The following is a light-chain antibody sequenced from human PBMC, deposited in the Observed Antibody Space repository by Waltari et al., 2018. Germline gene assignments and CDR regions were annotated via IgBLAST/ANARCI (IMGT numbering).Light chain of an antibody. J-gene: IGLJ3*02. Sequence: QSALTQPRSVSGSPGQSVTLSCTGTSSDVGGYDYVSWYKQRPGKAPKVMVYEVSMRPSGVPARFAGSKSGNTASLTISGLQAEEEDEYYCCSYAGSHSWVFGGGTRLTVL. V-gene: IGLV2-11*01. CDR1: SSDVGGYDY. CDR3: CSYAGSHSWV. CDR2: EVS.